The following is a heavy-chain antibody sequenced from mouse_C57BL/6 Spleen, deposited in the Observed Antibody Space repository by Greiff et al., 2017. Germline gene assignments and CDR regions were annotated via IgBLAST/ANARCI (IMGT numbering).Heavy chain of an antibody. CDR2: INPSSGYT. V-gene: IGHV1-4*01. D-gene: IGHD1-1*01. Sequence: QVQLQQSGAELARPGASVKMSCKASGYTFTSYTMHWVKQRPGQGLEWIGYINPSSGYTKYNQKFKDKATLTADKSSSTAYMQLSSLTSDDSAVYYCARDYYGSDYYAMDDWGQGTSVTVSS. CDR1: GYTFTSYT. CDR3: ARDYYGSDYYAMDD. J-gene: IGHJ4*01.